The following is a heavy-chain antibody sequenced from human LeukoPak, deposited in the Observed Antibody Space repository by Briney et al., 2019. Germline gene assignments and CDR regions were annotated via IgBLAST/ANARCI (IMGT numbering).Heavy chain of an antibody. V-gene: IGHV1-18*01. CDR1: GYTFTSYG. Sequence: ASVKVSCKASGYTFTSYGISWARQAPGQGLEWMGWISAYNGNTNYAQKLQGRVTMTTDTSTSTAYMELRSLRSDDTAVYYCARDLGYCSGGSCYFSYYYGMDVWGQGTTVTVSS. D-gene: IGHD2-15*01. CDR2: ISAYNGNT. CDR3: ARDLGYCSGGSCYFSYYYGMDV. J-gene: IGHJ6*02.